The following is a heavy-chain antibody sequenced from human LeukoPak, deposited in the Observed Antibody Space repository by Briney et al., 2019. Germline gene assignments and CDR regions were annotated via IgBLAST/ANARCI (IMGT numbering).Heavy chain of an antibody. D-gene: IGHD2-2*01. CDR1: GFTFSSYG. J-gene: IGHJ4*02. Sequence: PGGSLRLSCAASGFTFSSYGMHWVRQAPGKGLEWVAFIRYDGSNKYYADSVKGRFTISRDNSKNTLYLQMNSLRAEDTAVYRCAKDISLLRVVPAAIDYWGQGTLVTVSS. CDR3: AKDISLLRVVPAAIDY. V-gene: IGHV3-30*02. CDR2: IRYDGSNK.